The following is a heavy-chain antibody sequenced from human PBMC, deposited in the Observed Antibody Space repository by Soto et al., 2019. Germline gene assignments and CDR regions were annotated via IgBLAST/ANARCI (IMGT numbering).Heavy chain of an antibody. D-gene: IGHD1-20*01. J-gene: IGHJ4*01. Sequence: PGGSLRLSCTASGFTFSSHAMTWVRQAPGKGLEWVSGLSDSGDSIYYADSVKGRFTIYRDNSMNTLYLQMNTLRVEDTAVYYCATDLNWPNYWGHGTLVTVSS. CDR3: ATDLNWPNY. CDR2: LSDSGDSI. V-gene: IGHV3-23*01. CDR1: GFTFSSHA.